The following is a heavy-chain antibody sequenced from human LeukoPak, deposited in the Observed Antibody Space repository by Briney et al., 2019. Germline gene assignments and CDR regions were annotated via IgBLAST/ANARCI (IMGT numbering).Heavy chain of an antibody. D-gene: IGHD3-3*01. CDR2: IHPDGTEK. V-gene: IGHV3-7*01. CDR1: GLTFTNYW. CDR3: TSRYDFWSGYFQGYYFDF. J-gene: IGHJ4*02. Sequence: GGFLRLSCAAPGLTFTNYWMHWVRQAPGKGLESVAYIHPDGTEKYYMESLRGRFAISRDNAKNSLYLQMSNLRDEDTAVYYCTSRYDFWSGYFQGYYFDFWGQGSLVTVSS.